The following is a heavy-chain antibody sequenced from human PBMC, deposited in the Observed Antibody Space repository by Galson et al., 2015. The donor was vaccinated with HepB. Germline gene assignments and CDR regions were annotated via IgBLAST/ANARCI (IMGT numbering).Heavy chain of an antibody. J-gene: IGHJ2*01. CDR3: ARAPMTTVTNWYFDL. V-gene: IGHV4-30-2*01. CDR2: IYHSGST. D-gene: IGHD4-17*01. CDR1: GGSISSGGYS. Sequence: TLSLTCAVSGGSISSGGYSWSWIRQPPGKGLEWIGYIYHSGSTYYNPSLKSRVTISVDRSKNQFSLKLSSVTAADTAMYYCARAPMTTVTNWYFDLWGRGTLVTVSS.